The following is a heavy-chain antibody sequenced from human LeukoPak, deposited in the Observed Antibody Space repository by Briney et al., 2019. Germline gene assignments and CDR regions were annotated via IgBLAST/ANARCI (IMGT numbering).Heavy chain of an antibody. CDR2: INPNSGGT. J-gene: IGHJ4*02. V-gene: IGHV1-2*06. CDR3: ATIIGGVIVT. Sequence: ASVTVSCTASGYTFTGYYMHWVRQAPGQGLEWMGRINPNSGGTNYAQKFQGRVTMTRDTSISTAYMELSRLRSDDTAVYYCATIIGGVIVTWGQGTLVTVSS. D-gene: IGHD3-16*02. CDR1: GYTFTGYY.